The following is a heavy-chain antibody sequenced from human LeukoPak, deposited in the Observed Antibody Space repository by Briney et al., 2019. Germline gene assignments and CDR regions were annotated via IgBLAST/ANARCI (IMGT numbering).Heavy chain of an antibody. CDR3: ARDVPGSIGTTARFDP. D-gene: IGHD1-1*01. J-gene: IGHJ5*02. CDR2: ISFRNGNT. Sequence: GASVKVSCKSSGYTSRTYGISWMRQAPGQGLEWMGWISFRNGNTNYAQKFHGRLTMTTDTSTSTAYMELRSLRSDDTGVYYCARDVPGSIGTTARFDPWGQGTLVTVSS. CDR1: GYTSRTYG. V-gene: IGHV1-18*01.